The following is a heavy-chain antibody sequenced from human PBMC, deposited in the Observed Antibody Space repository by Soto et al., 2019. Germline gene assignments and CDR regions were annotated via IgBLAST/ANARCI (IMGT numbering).Heavy chain of an antibody. CDR2: INAGNGNT. V-gene: IGHV1-3*01. D-gene: IGHD6-19*01. J-gene: IGHJ4*02. CDR3: LGSVAGPYYFDY. Sequence: ASVKVSCKASGYTFTSYAMHWVRQAPGQRLEWMGWINAGNGNTKYSQKFQGRVTITRDTSASTAYMELSSLRSEDTAVYYCLGSVAGPYYFDYWGQGTLVTVSS. CDR1: GYTFTSYA.